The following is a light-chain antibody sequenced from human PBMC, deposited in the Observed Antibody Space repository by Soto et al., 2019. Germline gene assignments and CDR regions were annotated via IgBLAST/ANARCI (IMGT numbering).Light chain of an antibody. Sequence: EIVLTQSAGTLSLSPGERATLSCRASQSISSSYLAWYQQKPGQAPRLLVYGASSRATGIPDRFSGSGSGTDVTLTISRLEPEDFALYYCQQYGSSRFTFGPGTKVDIK. CDR1: QSISSSY. CDR3: QQYGSSRFT. V-gene: IGKV3-20*01. CDR2: GAS. J-gene: IGKJ3*01.